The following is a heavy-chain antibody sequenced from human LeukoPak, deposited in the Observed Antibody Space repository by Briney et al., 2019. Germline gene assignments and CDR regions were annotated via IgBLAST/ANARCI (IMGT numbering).Heavy chain of an antibody. CDR3: AKAIRNLGWYFDL. D-gene: IGHD3-3*01. Sequence: PGGSLRLSCAASGFTFSSYAVSWVRQAPGKGLEWVSGVTGSGNTRYYADSVKGRFTISRDNSKNTLYLQMDSLRAEDTAVYYCAKAIRNLGWYFDLWGRGTLVTVSS. CDR1: GFTFSSYA. CDR2: VTGSGNTR. V-gene: IGHV3-23*01. J-gene: IGHJ2*01.